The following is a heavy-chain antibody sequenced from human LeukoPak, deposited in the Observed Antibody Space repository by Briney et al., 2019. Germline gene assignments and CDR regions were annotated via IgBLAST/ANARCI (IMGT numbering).Heavy chain of an antibody. CDR2: ISNDGHTK. CDR1: GFTFSTYV. D-gene: IGHD2-8*02. V-gene: IGHV3-30*04. Sequence: GGSLRLSCAASGFTFSTYVMHWVRQAPGKGLECVAVISNDGHTKYHAASVKGRFSISRANSKNTLYLQMSSLRTEDTAVYYCVRDGGYTGGWTYGAGDYWGQGNLVTVSS. CDR3: VRDGGYTGGWTYGAGDY. J-gene: IGHJ4*01.